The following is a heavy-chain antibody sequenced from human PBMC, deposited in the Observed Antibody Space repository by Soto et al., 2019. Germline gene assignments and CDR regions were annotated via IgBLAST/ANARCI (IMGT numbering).Heavy chain of an antibody. J-gene: IGHJ4*02. V-gene: IGHV3-23*01. D-gene: IGHD5-12*01. CDR2: VSGGSGTT. Sequence: EVQLLESGGGLVQPGGSLRLSCAVSGFRYSTYGVTWVRQAPGKGLEWVSGVSGGSGTTHYKDSVGGRFTVTGDNSKNTVYLEMNSLRLEDTAVYYCTRWTGYADYGGQGTVVTVSS. CDR1: GFRYSTYG. CDR3: TRWTGYADY.